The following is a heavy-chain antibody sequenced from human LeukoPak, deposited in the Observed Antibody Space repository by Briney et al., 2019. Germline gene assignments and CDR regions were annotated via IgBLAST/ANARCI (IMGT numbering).Heavy chain of an antibody. CDR2: TYYRSTWYN. CDR1: GDSVSGNSVT. D-gene: IGHD2-2*01. V-gene: IGHV6-1*01. CDR3: ARRLTQYDCFDP. J-gene: IGHJ5*02. Sequence: SQTLLLTCAISGDSVSGNSVTWNWIRQSPSRGLEWLGRTYYRSTWYNDYAVSVRGRITVNPDTSKNQFSLHLNSVTPEDTAVYYCARRLTQYDCFDPWGQGILVTVSS.